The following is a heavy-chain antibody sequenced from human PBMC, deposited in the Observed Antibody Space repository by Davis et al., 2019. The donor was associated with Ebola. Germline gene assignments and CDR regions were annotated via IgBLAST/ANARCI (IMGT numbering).Heavy chain of an antibody. D-gene: IGHD2-21*01. Sequence: ASVKVSCKASGYTFTSYGISWVRQAPGQGLEWMGWISAYNGNTNYAQKLQGRVTMTTDTSTRTVYMELSSLRSEDTAVYYCARGRGHYEYSGGDYWGQGTLVIVSS. CDR1: GYTFTSYG. CDR3: ARGRGHYEYSGGDY. CDR2: ISAYNGNT. V-gene: IGHV1-18*04. J-gene: IGHJ4*02.